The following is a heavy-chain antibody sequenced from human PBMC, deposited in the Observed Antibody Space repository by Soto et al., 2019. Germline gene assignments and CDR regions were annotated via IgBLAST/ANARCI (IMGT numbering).Heavy chain of an antibody. V-gene: IGHV3-33*01. J-gene: IGHJ4*02. CDR2: IWYDGSNK. CDR1: GFTFSSYG. D-gene: IGHD6-13*01. Sequence: QVQLVESGGGVVQPGRSLRLSCAASGFTFSSYGMHWVRQAPGKGLEWVAVIWYDGSNKYYADSVKGRFTISRDNSKNTLYLQMNSLRAEDTAVYYCATDIAAARIGNFDYWGQGTLVTVSS. CDR3: ATDIAAARIGNFDY.